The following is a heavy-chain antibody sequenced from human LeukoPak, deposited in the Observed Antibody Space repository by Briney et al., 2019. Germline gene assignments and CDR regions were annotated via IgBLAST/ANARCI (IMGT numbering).Heavy chain of an antibody. Sequence: PSETLSLTCTVSGGSISSYYWSWIRQPPGKGLEWIGYIYYSGSTNYNPSLKSRVTISVDTSKNQFSLKLSSVTAADTAVYYCARDNYPTGGYFDYWGQGTLVTVSS. J-gene: IGHJ4*02. CDR3: ARDNYPTGGYFDY. D-gene: IGHD5-24*01. CDR2: IYYSGST. V-gene: IGHV4-59*01. CDR1: GGSISSYY.